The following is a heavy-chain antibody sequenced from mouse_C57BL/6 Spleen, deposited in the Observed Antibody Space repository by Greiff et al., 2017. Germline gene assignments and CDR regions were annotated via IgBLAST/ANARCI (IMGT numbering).Heavy chain of an antibody. Sequence: EVQLQQSVAELVRPGASVKLSCTASGFNIKNTYMHWVKQRPEQGLEWSGRLEPANGNTKYAPKFQGKATITADTSSNTAYLQLSSLTSEDTAIYDCARPLDGYYAFFDHWGQGTTRTVSS. CDR1: GFNIKNTY. CDR3: ARPLDGYYAFFDH. CDR2: LEPANGNT. V-gene: IGHV14-3*01. D-gene: IGHD2-3*01. J-gene: IGHJ2*01.